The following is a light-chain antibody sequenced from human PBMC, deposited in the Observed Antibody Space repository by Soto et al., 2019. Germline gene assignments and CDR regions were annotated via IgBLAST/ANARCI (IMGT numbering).Light chain of an antibody. CDR3: AAWDDSLNGPNYV. J-gene: IGLJ1*01. CDR1: SSNIGSNT. Sequence: VLTQPPSASGTPGQRVTISCSGSSSNIGSNTVNWYQQLPGTAPKLLIYANNQRPSGVPDRFSGSKSGTSASLAISGLQSEDEADYYCAAWDDSLNGPNYVFGTGTKVTVL. CDR2: ANN. V-gene: IGLV1-44*01.